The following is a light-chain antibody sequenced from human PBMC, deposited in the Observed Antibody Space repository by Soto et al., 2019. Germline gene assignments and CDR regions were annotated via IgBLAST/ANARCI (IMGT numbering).Light chain of an antibody. V-gene: IGKV1-39*01. Sequence: DIQMTQSPSSLSASVGDRVTITCRASQSVSSYLNWYQQKPGKAPKVLIYETSNLQSGVPSRFSGSGSETDFTLTISSLQPKDFATYYCQQSHTLPFTFGPGTKVDIK. CDR1: QSVSSY. CDR3: QQSHTLPFT. J-gene: IGKJ3*01. CDR2: ETS.